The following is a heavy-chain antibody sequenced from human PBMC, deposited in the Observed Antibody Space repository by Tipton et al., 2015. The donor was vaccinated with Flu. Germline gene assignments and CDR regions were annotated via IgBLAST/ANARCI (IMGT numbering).Heavy chain of an antibody. V-gene: IGHV3-33*01. CDR1: GFPFSSHG. Sequence: SLRLSCAASGFPFSSHGMHWVRQAPGKGLEWVALIWHDGTKKAYADSVKGRFTISRDNSKNTLYLQMNSLRAGDTGIYYCARDGYSYDSVFWGQGNLVTVSS. D-gene: IGHD5-18*01. J-gene: IGHJ4*02. CDR2: IWHDGTKK. CDR3: ARDGYSYDSVF.